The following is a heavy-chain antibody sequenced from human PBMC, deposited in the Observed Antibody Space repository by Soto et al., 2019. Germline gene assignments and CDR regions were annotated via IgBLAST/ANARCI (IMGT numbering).Heavy chain of an antibody. V-gene: IGHV3-20*04. CDR3: ARGAAAGTNYYYGMDV. J-gene: IGHJ6*02. CDR1: GFTFDDYG. D-gene: IGHD6-13*01. CDR2: INWNGGST. Sequence: RGSLTLSCAAAGFTFDDYGMSWVRQAPGKGLEWVSGINWNGGSTGYADSVKGRCTIARDNVKNALYLQMNSLGAEDTALYYCARGAAAGTNYYYGMDVWGQGT.